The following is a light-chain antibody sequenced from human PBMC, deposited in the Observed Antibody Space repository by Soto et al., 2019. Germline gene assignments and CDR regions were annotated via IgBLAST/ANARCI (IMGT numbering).Light chain of an antibody. CDR3: STWDDSLNGAV. Sequence: QSVLTQPPSASGTPGQRVTISCSGSSSNIGNNNVNWYQQFPGTAPKLVIFRNNQWPSGVPERFSGSKSGTSASLAISGLQSEDEADYYCSTWDDSLNGAVFGGVTQLTVL. CDR2: RNN. CDR1: SSNIGNNN. J-gene: IGLJ7*01. V-gene: IGLV1-44*01.